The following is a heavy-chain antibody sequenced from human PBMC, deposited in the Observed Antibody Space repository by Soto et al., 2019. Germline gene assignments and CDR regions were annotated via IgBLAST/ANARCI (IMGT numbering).Heavy chain of an antibody. D-gene: IGHD3-22*01. J-gene: IGHJ6*02. CDR2: IYYSGST. Sequence: SETLSLTCTVSGGSISSSSYYWGWIRQPPGKGLEWIGSIYYSGSTYYNPSLKSRVTISVDTSKNQFSLKLSSVTAADTAVYYCARDPRGYYYDSSGYNKPGGYYYGMDVWGQGTTVTVSS. CDR1: GGSISSSSYY. V-gene: IGHV4-39*07. CDR3: ARDPRGYYYDSSGYNKPGGYYYGMDV.